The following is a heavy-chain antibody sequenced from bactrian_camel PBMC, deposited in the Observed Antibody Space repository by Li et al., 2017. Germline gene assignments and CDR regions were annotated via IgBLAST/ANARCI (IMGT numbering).Heavy chain of an antibody. V-gene: IGHV3S1*01. CDR3: AADLVDRWFERLG. CDR1: GSGYISGTYC. D-gene: IGHD4*01. J-gene: IGHJ4*01. CDR2: IAPSTGST. Sequence: QVQLVESGGGSVQSGGSLRLSCAASGSGYISGTYCLGWFRQVLGKKREGVAAIAPSTGSTYYDDSIKGRFTVSHVNSNNTLLLQMNSLKREDTAMYYCAADLVDRWFERLGRGQGTQVTVS.